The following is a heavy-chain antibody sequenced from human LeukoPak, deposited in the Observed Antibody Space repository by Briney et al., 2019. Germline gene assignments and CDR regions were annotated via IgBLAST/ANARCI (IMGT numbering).Heavy chain of an antibody. D-gene: IGHD5-12*01. CDR3: ARAGGDKSGYEGDYFDY. Sequence: GGSLRLSCAAPGFTFDDYGMSWVGQAPGRGREWVSGINWNGGSTGYADSVKGRFTISRDNAKNSLYLQMNSLRAEDTAVYYCARAGGDKSGYEGDYFDYWGRGTLVTVSS. CDR2: INWNGGST. J-gene: IGHJ4*02. CDR1: GFTFDDYG. V-gene: IGHV3-20*04.